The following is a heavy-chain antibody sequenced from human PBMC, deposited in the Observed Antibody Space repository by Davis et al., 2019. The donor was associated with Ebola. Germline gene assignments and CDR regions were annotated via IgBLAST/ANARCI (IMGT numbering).Heavy chain of an antibody. CDR2: IYSIRST. CDR1: GSSISRGYFS. CDR3: ARDRRDSRAFGFWGQGTLVTVSSDV. V-gene: IGHV4-61*09. D-gene: IGHD3-22*01. J-gene: IGHJ6*02. Sequence: SETLSLTCNVPGSSISRGYFSWSWVRQPTAKGLEWIGHIYSIRSTKYNPSLESRVTRSLGTSKNQFSLKVNSVTAADTAVYFCARDRRDSRAFGFWGQGTLVTVSSDVWGQGTTVTVSS.